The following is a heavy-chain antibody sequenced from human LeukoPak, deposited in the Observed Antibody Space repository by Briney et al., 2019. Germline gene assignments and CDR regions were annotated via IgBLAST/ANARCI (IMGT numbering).Heavy chain of an antibody. CDR2: INHSGST. Sequence: SETLSLTCAVYGGSFSGYYWSLIRQPPGKGLEWIGEINHSGSTNYNPSLKSRVTISVDTSKNQFSLKLSSVTAADTAVYYCARGSSGYYFSKAPAWGQGTLVTVSS. CDR1: GGSFSGYY. V-gene: IGHV4-34*01. D-gene: IGHD3-22*01. J-gene: IGHJ5*02. CDR3: ARGSSGYYFSKAPA.